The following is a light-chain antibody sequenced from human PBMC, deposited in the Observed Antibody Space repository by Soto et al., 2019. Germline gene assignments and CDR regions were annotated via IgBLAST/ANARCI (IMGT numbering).Light chain of an antibody. J-gene: IGKJ1*01. Sequence: EIVLTQSPATLSLSPGEKATLSCRASETVRTGSLAWYQQKPGQAPRLLLFAASVRATDIPDRFSGSGSGTDFPLTITRLAPEDFAVYHCQQYASSPWTFGQGTKLEIK. CDR2: AAS. CDR1: ETVRTGS. CDR3: QQYASSPWT. V-gene: IGKV3-20*01.